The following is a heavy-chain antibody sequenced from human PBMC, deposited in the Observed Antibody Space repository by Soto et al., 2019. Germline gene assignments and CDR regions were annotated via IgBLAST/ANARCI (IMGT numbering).Heavy chain of an antibody. CDR2: ISRSGGST. J-gene: IGHJ4*02. D-gene: IGHD1-7*01. CDR3: AKGTTGTTWFALGQPLDY. CDR1: GFTFSSYS. V-gene: IGHV3-23*01. Sequence: GGSLRLSCATSGFTFSSYSMNWVRQAPGKGLEWISYISRSGGSTYYADSVKGRFTISRDNSKNTLYLQMNSLRAEDTAVYYCAKGTTGTTWFALGQPLDYWGQGTLVTVSS.